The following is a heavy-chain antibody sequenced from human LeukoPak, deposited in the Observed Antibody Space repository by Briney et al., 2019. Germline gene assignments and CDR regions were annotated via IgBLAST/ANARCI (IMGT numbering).Heavy chain of an antibody. V-gene: IGHV3-48*02. Sequence: PGGSLRLSCAASGFTLSTYSMHWVRQAPGKGLEWISFISESSSRIFYADSVKGRFTISRDNVKNSLYLQMNALRDEDTAVYYCARKGHCNTEHCPEDYWGQGTLVTVSA. CDR3: ARKGHCNTEHCPEDY. J-gene: IGHJ4*02. D-gene: IGHD2/OR15-2a*01. CDR1: GFTLSTYS. CDR2: ISESSSRI.